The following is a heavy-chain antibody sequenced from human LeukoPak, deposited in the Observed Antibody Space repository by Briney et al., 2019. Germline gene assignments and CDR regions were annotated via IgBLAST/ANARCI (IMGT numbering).Heavy chain of an antibody. CDR1: GYTFTSYG. Sequence: ASVKVSCKASGYTFTSYGISWVRQAPGQGLEWMGWISAYNGNTNYAQKLQGRVTMTTDTSTSTAYMELRSLRSDDTAVYYCARELTSSGYCSPFDYWGQGTLVTVSS. CDR2: ISAYNGNT. CDR3: ARELTSSGYCSPFDY. J-gene: IGHJ4*02. V-gene: IGHV1-18*01. D-gene: IGHD3-22*01.